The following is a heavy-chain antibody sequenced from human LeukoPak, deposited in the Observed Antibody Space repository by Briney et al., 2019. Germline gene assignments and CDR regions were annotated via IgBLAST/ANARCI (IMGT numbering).Heavy chain of an antibody. D-gene: IGHD2-15*01. CDR2: INPNSGGT. J-gene: IGHJ3*02. CDR1: GYTFTGYY. V-gene: IGHV1-2*02. CDR3: GRVGIGYCSGGSCYFSGAFDI. Sequence: GASVKVSCKASGYTFTGYYMHWVRQAPGQGLEWMGWINPNSGGTNYAQHFQRRVTMTRDTYISTAYMELSRLRYEDTDVCSWGRVGIGYCSGGSCYFSGAFDIWGQGTLVTVSS.